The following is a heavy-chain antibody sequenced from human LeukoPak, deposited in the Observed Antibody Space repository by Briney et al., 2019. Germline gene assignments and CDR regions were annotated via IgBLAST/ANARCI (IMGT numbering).Heavy chain of an antibody. D-gene: IGHD6-13*01. V-gene: IGHV4-34*01. CDR3: AREGAAAYHFDY. J-gene: IGHJ4*02. CDR2: INHSGST. Sequence: SETLSLTCAVYGGSFSGYYWSWIRQPPGKGLEWIGEINHSGSTNYNPSLKSRVTISVDKSKNQFSLKLSSVTAADTAVYYCAREGAAAYHFDYWGQGTLVTVSS. CDR1: GGSFSGYY.